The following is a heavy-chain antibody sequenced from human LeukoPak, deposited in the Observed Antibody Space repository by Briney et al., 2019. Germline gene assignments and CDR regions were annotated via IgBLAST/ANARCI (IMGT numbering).Heavy chain of an antibody. Sequence: SETLSLTCTVSGDSFSRSSFHWGWIRQPPGKGLEWIATIYPFGSTYYNPSLKSRVAISVDTSKNQFSLKLTSVTAADTAVYYCARARGPCSNGVCPLFDPWGQGARVSVSA. CDR2: IYPFGST. D-gene: IGHD2-8*01. CDR1: GDSFSRSSFH. CDR3: ARARGPCSNGVCPLFDP. V-gene: IGHV4-39*07. J-gene: IGHJ5*02.